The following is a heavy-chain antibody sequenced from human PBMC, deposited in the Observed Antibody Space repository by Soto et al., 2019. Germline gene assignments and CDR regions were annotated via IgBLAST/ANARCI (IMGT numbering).Heavy chain of an antibody. D-gene: IGHD3-16*01. J-gene: IGHJ4*02. CDR2: IKEDGSEI. V-gene: IGHV3-7*01. CDR1: GLNVRSYW. Sequence: PGGSLRLSCVVPGLNVRSYWMSWVRQAPGKGLEWVASIKEDGSEIYYLQSVRGRFAISRDSAGNALQLAMNYLSAKDTATYFCARDIGFDYVNWGQGTLVTVSS. CDR3: ARDIGFDYVN.